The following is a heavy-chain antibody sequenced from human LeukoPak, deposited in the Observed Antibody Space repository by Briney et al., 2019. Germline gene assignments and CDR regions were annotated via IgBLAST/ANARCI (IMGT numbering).Heavy chain of an antibody. CDR3: ARAHPRGPHFDY. CDR1: GYTFTSYY. V-gene: IGHV1-46*01. J-gene: IGHJ4*02. D-gene: IGHD3-10*01. Sequence: ASVKVSCKASGYTFTSYYMHWVRQAPGQGFEWMGIINPSGGSTSYAQKFQGRVTMTRDTSTSTVYMELSSLRSEDTAVYYCARAHPRGPHFDYWGQGTLVTVSS. CDR2: INPSGGST.